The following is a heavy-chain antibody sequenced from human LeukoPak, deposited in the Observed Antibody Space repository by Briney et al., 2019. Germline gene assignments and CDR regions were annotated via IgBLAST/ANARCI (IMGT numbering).Heavy chain of an antibody. Sequence: ASVKVSCKASGYTFTSYGISWVRQAPGQGLEWMGWISAYNGNTDYAQKLQGRVTMTTDTSTSTAYMELRSLRSDDTAVYYCARETYYDFWSGWGYYYYMDVWGKGTTVTVSS. V-gene: IGHV1-18*01. CDR2: ISAYNGNT. D-gene: IGHD3-3*01. CDR3: ARETYYDFWSGWGYYYYMDV. J-gene: IGHJ6*03. CDR1: GYTFTSYG.